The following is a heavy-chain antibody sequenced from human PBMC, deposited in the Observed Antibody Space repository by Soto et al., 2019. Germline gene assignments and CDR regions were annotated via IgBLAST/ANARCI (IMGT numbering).Heavy chain of an antibody. J-gene: IGHJ6*02. D-gene: IGHD6-13*01. V-gene: IGHV3-49*03. CDR2: IRSKAYGGTT. CDR3: TRVWCSSSWTYYYYYYYGMDV. CDR1: GFTFGDYA. Sequence: PGGSLRLSCTASGFTFGDYAMSWFRQAPGKGLEWVGFIRSKAYGGTTEYAASVKGRFTISRDDSKSIAYLQMNSLKTEDTAVYYCTRVWCSSSWTYYYYYYYGMDVWGQGTTVTVSS.